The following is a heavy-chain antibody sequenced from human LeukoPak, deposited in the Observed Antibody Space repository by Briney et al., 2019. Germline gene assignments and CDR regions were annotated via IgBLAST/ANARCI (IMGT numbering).Heavy chain of an antibody. CDR2: ISSRSTNI. J-gene: IGHJ6*03. CDR1: GFTFSRYS. CDR3: ARDAQWLVPEGYFYYMDV. Sequence: GGSLRLSCAGSGFTFSRYSMNWFRQAPGNGLERVSSISSRSTNIFYADSVKGRFTISRGNAKNSLYLQMNSLGAEDTAVYYCARDAQWLVPEGYFYYMDVWGKGTTVTVSS. V-gene: IGHV3-21*01. D-gene: IGHD6-19*01.